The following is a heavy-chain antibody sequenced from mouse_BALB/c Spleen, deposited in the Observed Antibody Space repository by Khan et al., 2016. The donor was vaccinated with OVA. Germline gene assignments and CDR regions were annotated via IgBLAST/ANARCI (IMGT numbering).Heavy chain of an antibody. CDR2: IYPSDSYT. CDR3: TRGDPFAY. V-gene: IGHV1-69*02. Sequence: QVQLQQPGAELVRPGASVKLSCKASGYTFTSYWINWVKQRPGQGLEWIGNIYPSDSYTNYNQKFKDKATLTVDKYSSTAYMQLSSPTPEDSAVYYCTRGDPFAYWGQGTLVTVSA. CDR1: GYTFTSYW. J-gene: IGHJ3*01.